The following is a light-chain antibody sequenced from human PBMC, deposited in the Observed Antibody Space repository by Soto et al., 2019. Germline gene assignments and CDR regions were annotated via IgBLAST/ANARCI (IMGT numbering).Light chain of an antibody. CDR2: GAS. Sequence: EIVLTQSPGTLSLSPGERATLSCRASQSVSSSYLAWYQQKPGQAPRLLIYGASSRATGIPDRFSGSGSGTDFTLTISRLEPEDFVVYNCQQYGSSPWTFGQGTKVEIK. CDR1: QSVSSSY. J-gene: IGKJ1*01. V-gene: IGKV3-20*01. CDR3: QQYGSSPWT.